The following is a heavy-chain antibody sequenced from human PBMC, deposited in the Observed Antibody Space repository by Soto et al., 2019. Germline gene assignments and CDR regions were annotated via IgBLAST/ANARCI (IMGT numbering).Heavy chain of an antibody. CDR1: GFSLSTNRMC. CDR3: ARIRGDSNAFDI. D-gene: IGHD3-16*01. CDR2: IDWDDNK. Sequence: SGPTLVNPTQTLTLTCTFSGFSLSTNRMCISWIRQPPGKALEWLALIDWDDNKYYSTSLETRLTISKDTSKNQVVLTMTNMDPVVTATYYCARIRGDSNAFDIWGQGTMVTVSS. J-gene: IGHJ3*02. V-gene: IGHV2-70*01.